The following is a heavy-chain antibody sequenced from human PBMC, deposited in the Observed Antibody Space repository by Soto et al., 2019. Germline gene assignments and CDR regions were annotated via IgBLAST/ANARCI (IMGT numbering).Heavy chain of an antibody. Sequence: SETLSLTCAVYGGSFSGYYWSWIRQPPGKGLEWIGEINHSGSTNYNPSLKSRVTISVDTSKNQFSLKLSSVTAADTAVYYCARGPLRRNEEVPAAREGAFDIWGQGTMVTVSS. D-gene: IGHD2-2*01. CDR2: INHSGST. CDR1: GGSFSGYY. V-gene: IGHV4-34*01. J-gene: IGHJ3*02. CDR3: ARGPLRRNEEVPAAREGAFDI.